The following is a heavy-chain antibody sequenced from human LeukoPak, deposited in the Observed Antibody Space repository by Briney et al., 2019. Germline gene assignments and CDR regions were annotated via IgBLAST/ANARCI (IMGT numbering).Heavy chain of an antibody. Sequence: GRSLRLSCAASGFTFSSYAMHWVRQAPGKGLDWVAVISFDGTNKHYADSVKGRFTISRDNSKSTLYLQMNSLRPEDTAVYFCARDLISWYYFDYWGQGTLVTVSS. CDR2: ISFDGTNK. CDR1: GFTFSSYA. D-gene: IGHD6-13*01. CDR3: ARDLISWYYFDY. V-gene: IGHV3-30*04. J-gene: IGHJ4*02.